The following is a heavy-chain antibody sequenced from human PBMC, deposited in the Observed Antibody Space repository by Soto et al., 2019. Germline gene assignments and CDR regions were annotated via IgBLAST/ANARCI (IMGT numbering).Heavy chain of an antibody. Sequence: GGSLRLSCAASGFTFSMYWMSWVRQAPGKGLEWVATIKEDGSEKYYADSVRGRFTISRDNAKSSLYLQMNTLRAEDTAVYYCATPLGERCLKYPPAYWGQGT. D-gene: IGHD3-16*01. CDR1: GFTFSMYW. CDR2: IKEDGSEK. CDR3: ATPLGERCLKYPPAY. J-gene: IGHJ4*02. V-gene: IGHV3-7*03.